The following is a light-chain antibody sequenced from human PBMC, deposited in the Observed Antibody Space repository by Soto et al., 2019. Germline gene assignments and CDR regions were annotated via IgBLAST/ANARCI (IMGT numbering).Light chain of an antibody. CDR2: AAS. CDR1: QSVSSN. J-gene: IGKJ1*01. Sequence: EIVMTQSPATLSVSPGERATLSCRASQSVSSNLAWYQQKPGQAPRVLIYAASTRATGTPDRISGGGSGTDFTLTISRLEPEDFAVYYCQQYGDSPQTFGPGTKVDIK. V-gene: IGKV3D-15*01. CDR3: QQYGDSPQT.